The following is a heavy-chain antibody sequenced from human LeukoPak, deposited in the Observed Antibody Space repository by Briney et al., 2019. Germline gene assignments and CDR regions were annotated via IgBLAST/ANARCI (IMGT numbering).Heavy chain of an antibody. CDR3: ARHSYRNYLGWFDP. V-gene: IGHV4-39*01. D-gene: IGHD1-14*01. CDR2: IYYSGST. CDR1: GGSINSDNYY. Sequence: SETLSLTCTVSGGSINSDNYYWGWIRQPPGKGLEGIGSIYYSGSTYYNPSLKIRFTMSVDPSNNQFSLMLNSVPAADTAVYYCARHSYRNYLGWFDPWGQGTLVTVSS. J-gene: IGHJ5*02.